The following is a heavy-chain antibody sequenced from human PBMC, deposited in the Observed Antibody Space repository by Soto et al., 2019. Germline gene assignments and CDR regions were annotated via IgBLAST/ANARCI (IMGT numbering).Heavy chain of an antibody. D-gene: IGHD1-26*01. CDR1: GFTFSGCW. V-gene: IGHV3-7*05. CDR3: ARWEYFDY. J-gene: IGHJ4*02. CDR2: IKEDGSEK. Sequence: LRLSCVASGFTFSGCWMTWVRQAPGRGLECVATIKEDGSEKYYVDSVKGRFTISRDNAKNSLYLQMDSLRVEDTAVYYCARWEYFDYWGQGTMVTVSS.